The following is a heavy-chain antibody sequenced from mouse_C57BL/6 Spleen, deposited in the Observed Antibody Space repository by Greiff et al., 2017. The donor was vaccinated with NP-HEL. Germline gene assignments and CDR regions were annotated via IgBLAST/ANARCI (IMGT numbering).Heavy chain of an antibody. J-gene: IGHJ2*01. Sequence: QVQLQQPGAELVRPGSSVKLSCKASGYTFTSYWMDWVKQRPGQGLEWIGNIYPSDSETHYNQKFKDKATLTVDKSSSTAYMQLSSLTSEDSAVYYGARLYYGSSYNYWGQGTTLTVSS. CDR3: ARLYYGSSYNY. D-gene: IGHD1-1*01. V-gene: IGHV1-61*01. CDR1: GYTFTSYW. CDR2: IYPSDSET.